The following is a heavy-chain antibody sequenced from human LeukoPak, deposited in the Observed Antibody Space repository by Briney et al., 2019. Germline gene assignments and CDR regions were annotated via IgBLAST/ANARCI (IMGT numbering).Heavy chain of an antibody. CDR2: IYHSGST. D-gene: IGHD3-22*01. Sequence: SETLSLTCAVSGGSISSSNWWSWVRQPPGKGLEWIGEIYHSGSTNCNPSLKSRVTISVDKSKNQFSLKLSSVTAADTAVYYCARTYYYDSSVNDRDDYWGQGTLVTVSS. J-gene: IGHJ4*02. V-gene: IGHV4-4*02. CDR3: ARTYYYDSSVNDRDDY. CDR1: GGSISSSNW.